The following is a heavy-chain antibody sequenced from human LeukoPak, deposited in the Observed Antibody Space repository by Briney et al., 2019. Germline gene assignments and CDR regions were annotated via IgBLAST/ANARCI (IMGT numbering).Heavy chain of an antibody. J-gene: IGHJ5*02. V-gene: IGHV3-53*01. CDR1: GFTVSGNY. CDR3: ARDHSSSTFDP. Sequence: PGGSLRLSCAASGFTVSGNYMSWVRQAPGKGLEWVSVIYSGGSTYYADSVKGRFTISRDNSKNTLYLQMISLRAEDTAVYYCARDHSSSTFDPWGQGTLVTVSS. CDR2: IYSGGST. D-gene: IGHD6-6*01.